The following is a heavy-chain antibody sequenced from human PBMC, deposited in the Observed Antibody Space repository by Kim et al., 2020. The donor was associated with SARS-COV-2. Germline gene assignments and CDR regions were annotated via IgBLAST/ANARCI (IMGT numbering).Heavy chain of an antibody. J-gene: IGHJ4*02. D-gene: IGHD3-22*01. CDR1: GFTFDDYA. CDR2: ISWNSGSI. V-gene: IGHV3-9*01. Sequence: GGSLRLSCAASGFTFDDYAMHWVRQAPGKGLEWVSGISWNSGSIGYADSVKGRFTISRDNAKNSLYLQMNSLRAEDTALYYCAKASMIVVVTIFDYWGQG. CDR3: AKASMIVVVTIFDY.